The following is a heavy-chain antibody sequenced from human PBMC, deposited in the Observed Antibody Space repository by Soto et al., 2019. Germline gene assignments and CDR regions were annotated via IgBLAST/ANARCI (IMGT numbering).Heavy chain of an antibody. CDR2: ISGGAGDT. J-gene: IGHJ4*02. D-gene: IGHD3-10*01. V-gene: IGHV3-23*01. Sequence: EVQLLESGGGSVQPGGSLRLSCAASGFAFSNYAMNWVRQAPGKGLEWVSAISGGAGDTYYADSVKGRFTISRDNSKNTLYLQRKSLRAEDTAVYFCAKSSRITLVRGVTDYWGQGTLVTVSS. CDR1: GFAFSNYA. CDR3: AKSSRITLVRGVTDY.